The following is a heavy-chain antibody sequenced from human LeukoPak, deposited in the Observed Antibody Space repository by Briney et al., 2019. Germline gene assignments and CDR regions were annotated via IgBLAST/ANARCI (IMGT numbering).Heavy chain of an antibody. Sequence: GGSLRLSCAVSRFTFSNSWMHWVRQAPGKGLVWVAGINSDGSMATYADAVKGRFTISRGNAKSTLFLQMNSLRVDDTSVYYCATNYDGDSNYWGQGTLVTVSS. V-gene: IGHV3-74*01. CDR2: INSDGSMA. CDR3: ATNYDGDSNY. CDR1: RFTFSNSW. D-gene: IGHD4-23*01. J-gene: IGHJ4*02.